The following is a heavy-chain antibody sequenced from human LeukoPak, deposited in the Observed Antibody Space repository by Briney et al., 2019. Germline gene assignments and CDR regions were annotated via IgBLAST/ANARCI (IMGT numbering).Heavy chain of an antibody. Sequence: MPSETLSLTCTVSGASISSYYWSWIRQPPGKGLEWIGDIYYSGSIKYNPSLKSRVTMSVDTSKNQFSLKLSSVTAADTAVYYCARDLEDCSGGSCYAQFDYWGQGTLVTVSS. CDR1: GASISSYY. CDR3: ARDLEDCSGGSCYAQFDY. CDR2: IYYSGSI. V-gene: IGHV4-59*01. J-gene: IGHJ4*02. D-gene: IGHD2-15*01.